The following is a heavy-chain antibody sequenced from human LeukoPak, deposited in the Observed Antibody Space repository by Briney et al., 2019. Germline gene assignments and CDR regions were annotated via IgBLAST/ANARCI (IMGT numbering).Heavy chain of an antibody. D-gene: IGHD3-9*01. J-gene: IGHJ4*02. CDR1: GGSISSGDYY. CDR3: ARVSDMRYFDY. Sequence: SETLSLTCTVSGGSISSGDYYWSWIRQPPGTGLEWIGYIYYSGSTYYNPSLKSRVTISVDTSKNQFSLKLSSVTAADTAVYYCARVSDMRYFDYWGQGTLVTVSS. CDR2: IYYSGST. V-gene: IGHV4-30-4*01.